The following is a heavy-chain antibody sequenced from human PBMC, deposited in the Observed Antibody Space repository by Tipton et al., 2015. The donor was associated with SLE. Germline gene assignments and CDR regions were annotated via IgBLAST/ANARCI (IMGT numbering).Heavy chain of an antibody. CDR3: AKETRSSGYYFDY. Sequence: GSLRLSCAASGFTFSTYAMSWVRQAPGKGLEWVAYIRYDESNQYYRDSVRGRFTISRDNSKNTVFLQMNSLRVEDTAVYFCAKETRSSGYYFDYWGQGTLVTVSS. D-gene: IGHD3-22*01. V-gene: IGHV3-30*02. CDR2: IRYDESNQ. J-gene: IGHJ4*02. CDR1: GFTFSTYA.